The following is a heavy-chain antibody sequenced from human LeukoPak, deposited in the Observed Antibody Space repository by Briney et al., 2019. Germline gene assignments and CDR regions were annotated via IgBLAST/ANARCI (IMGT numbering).Heavy chain of an antibody. V-gene: IGHV4-31*03. CDR1: GGSISSGGYH. D-gene: IGHD3-10*01. CDR2: IYYSGST. Sequence: SQTLSLTCTVSGGSISSGGYHWSWIRQHPGKGLEWIGYIYYSGSTYYNPSLKSRVTISVDTSKNQFSLKLSSVTAADTAVYYCASHRRLLWFGESQYMDVWGKGTTVTVSS. J-gene: IGHJ6*03. CDR3: ASHRRLLWFGESQYMDV.